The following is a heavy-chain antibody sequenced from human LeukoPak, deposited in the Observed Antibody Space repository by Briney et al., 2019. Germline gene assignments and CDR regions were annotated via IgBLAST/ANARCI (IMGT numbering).Heavy chain of an antibody. CDR2: INPNSGGT. J-gene: IGHJ4*02. CDR1: GYTFTGYY. Sequence: ASVNVSCKASGYTFTGYYMHWVRQAPGQGLEWMGRINPNSGGTNYAQKYQGRVTMTRDTSISTAYMELSRLRSDDTAVYYCARGGCSGGSCYPNQLDYWGQGTLVTVSS. CDR3: ARGGCSGGSCYPNQLDY. V-gene: IGHV1-2*06. D-gene: IGHD2-15*01.